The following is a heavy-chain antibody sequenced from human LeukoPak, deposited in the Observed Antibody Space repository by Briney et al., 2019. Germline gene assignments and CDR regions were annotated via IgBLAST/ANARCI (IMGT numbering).Heavy chain of an antibody. V-gene: IGHV4-4*07. CDR2: MYTTGST. CDR3: ARIYSRGWSLDS. Sequence: SETLSLTCTVSGDSITNYYWAWLRQSAGKGLEWIGRMYTTGSTKYSPSFESRVTMPRDASKNQFSLRLNSMTAADTAIYYCARIYSRGWSLDSWGPGTLVTVSS. J-gene: IGHJ4*02. CDR1: GDSITNYY. D-gene: IGHD6-19*01.